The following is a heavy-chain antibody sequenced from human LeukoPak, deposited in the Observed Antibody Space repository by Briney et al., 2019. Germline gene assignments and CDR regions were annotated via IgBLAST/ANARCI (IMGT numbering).Heavy chain of an antibody. D-gene: IGHD4-17*01. CDR2: IYYSGST. CDR3: ARLHTATYRFDP. V-gene: IGHV4-39*01. CDR1: GFTFSSCA. Sequence: GSLRLSCEASGFTFSSCALSWVRQPPGKGLEWIGSIYYSGSTYYNPSLKSRVTISVDTSKNQFSLKLSSVTAADTAVYYCARLHTATYRFDPWGQGTLVTVSS. J-gene: IGHJ5*02.